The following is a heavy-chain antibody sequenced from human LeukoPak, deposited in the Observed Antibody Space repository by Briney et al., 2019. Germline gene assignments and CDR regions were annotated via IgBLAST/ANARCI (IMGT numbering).Heavy chain of an antibody. V-gene: IGHV3-30*18. J-gene: IGHJ4*02. D-gene: IGHD2-21*02. Sequence: PGTSLRLSCAASGFTFTSYGMHWVRQAPGKGLEWVALITYDGYYKYYSDSVKGRFTISSDTSKNTLYLQMNSLRAEDTAVYYCAKDFGAYCRGDCSSYFDYWGQGNLVTVSS. CDR3: AKDFGAYCRGDCSSYFDY. CDR2: ITYDGYYK. CDR1: GFTFTSYG.